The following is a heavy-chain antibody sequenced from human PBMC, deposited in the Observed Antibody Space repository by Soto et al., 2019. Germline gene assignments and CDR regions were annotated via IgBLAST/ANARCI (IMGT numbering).Heavy chain of an antibody. Sequence: QVQLVESGGGVVQPGRSLRLSCAVSGFTFSSYGMHWVRQAPGKGLEWVAHISYDGSNEHYVDSVKCRFTISRDNSKNTLYLQMNSLRAEDTAVYYCAKDTYYNDSSGYYIFDYWGQGTLVTVSS. CDR2: ISYDGSNE. CDR1: GFTFSSYG. CDR3: AKDTYYNDSSGYYIFDY. V-gene: IGHV3-30*18. D-gene: IGHD3-22*01. J-gene: IGHJ4*02.